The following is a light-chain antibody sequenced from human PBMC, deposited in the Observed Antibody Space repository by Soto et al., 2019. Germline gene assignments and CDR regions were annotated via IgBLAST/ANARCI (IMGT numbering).Light chain of an antibody. V-gene: IGKV3-15*01. CDR2: GAS. J-gene: IGKJ1*01. CDR1: QSVSNN. Sequence: EVVMTQSPATLSVSPGERATLSCRASQSVSNNLAWYQQKPGQAPRLLIFGASTRATGIPARFSGSGSGTEFTLTISSLQSEDFAIYYCQQYNNWPPLTFGQGTKVDIK. CDR3: QQYNNWPPLT.